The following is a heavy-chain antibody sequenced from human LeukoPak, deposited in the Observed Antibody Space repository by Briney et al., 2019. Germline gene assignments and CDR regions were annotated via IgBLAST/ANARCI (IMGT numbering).Heavy chain of an antibody. J-gene: IGHJ4*02. V-gene: IGHV4-34*01. CDR1: GGSFSGYY. CDR2: INHSGST. Sequence: SETLSLTCAVYGGSFSGYYWSWIRQPPGKGLEWIGEINHSGSTNYNPSLKSRVTISVDTSKNQFSLKLSSVTAADTAVYYCARRSARPYYYFDYWGQGTLVIVSS. D-gene: IGHD2-15*01. CDR3: ARRSARPYYYFDY.